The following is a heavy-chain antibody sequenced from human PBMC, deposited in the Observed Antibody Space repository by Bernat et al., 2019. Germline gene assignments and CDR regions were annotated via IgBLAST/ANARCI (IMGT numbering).Heavy chain of an antibody. CDR2: ISGSSTTI. CDR1: GFSFRTSD. J-gene: IGHJ4*02. Sequence: EVQLVESGGGLVQPGGSLRLSCAAFGFSFRTSDMHWVRHAPGKRLEWVSFISGSSTTIYYADSVKGRFIISRDNGENSLYLQLGSLRVEDTAVYYWARDGKRRSNYGYDFDYWGQGTLVTVSS. V-gene: IGHV3-48*01. CDR3: ARDGKRRSNYGYDFDY. D-gene: IGHD3-16*01.